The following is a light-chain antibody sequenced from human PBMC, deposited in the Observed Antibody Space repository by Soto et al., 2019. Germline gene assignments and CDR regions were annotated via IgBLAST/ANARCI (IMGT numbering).Light chain of an antibody. J-gene: IGKJ2*01. Sequence: EIVMTQSPANLSVSPGERATLSCMASQSVSSNLAWYQQKPGQGPRLLIYGASTRATSIPARFSGSGSGTEFTLTINSLQSEDFAVYYCQQYTKWPPYTFGQGTKLEIK. V-gene: IGKV3-15*01. CDR2: GAS. CDR1: QSVSSN. CDR3: QQYTKWPPYT.